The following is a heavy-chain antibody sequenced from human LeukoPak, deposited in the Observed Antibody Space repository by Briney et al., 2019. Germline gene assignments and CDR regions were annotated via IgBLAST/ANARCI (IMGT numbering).Heavy chain of an antibody. J-gene: IGHJ4*02. V-gene: IGHV3-66*01. D-gene: IGHD6-19*01. CDR1: GFTVSSNY. CDR3: ATSSIGWAFDY. CDR2: LGSGGDT. Sequence: GGSLRLSCAASGFTVSSNYMSWVRQDPGKGLEWVSVLGSGGDTHYADSVKGRFTISRDNSKNTLYLQMNSLRADDTTVYYCATSSIGWAFDYWGQGTLVTVSS.